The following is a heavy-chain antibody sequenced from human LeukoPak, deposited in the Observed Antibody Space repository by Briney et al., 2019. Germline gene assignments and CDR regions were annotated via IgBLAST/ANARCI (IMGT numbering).Heavy chain of an antibody. Sequence: GRSLRLSCAASGFAFSTYGMHWVRQAPGKGLEWVTTISIDGSDKYYADSVKGRFTISRDNSENTLCLQMNSLRAEDTAVYYCAKGYFGNYFDCWGQGALVTVPS. CDR1: GFAFSTYG. D-gene: IGHD2/OR15-2a*01. V-gene: IGHV3-30*18. J-gene: IGHJ4*02. CDR3: AKGYFGNYFDC. CDR2: ISIDGSDK.